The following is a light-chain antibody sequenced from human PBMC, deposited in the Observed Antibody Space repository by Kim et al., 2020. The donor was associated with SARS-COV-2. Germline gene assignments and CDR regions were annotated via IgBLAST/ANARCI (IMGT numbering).Light chain of an antibody. Sequence: DIQLTQSPSVLSASVGDRVTITCRASQRISKFLNWYQQRPGKAPTLLISEASNLHSGVPSRFSGSGSGTDFTLTVTSLQPEDLATYYCQQSYTSPRNTFGLGTKLEI. CDR3: QQSYTSPRNT. CDR2: EAS. V-gene: IGKV1-39*01. J-gene: IGKJ2*01. CDR1: QRISKF.